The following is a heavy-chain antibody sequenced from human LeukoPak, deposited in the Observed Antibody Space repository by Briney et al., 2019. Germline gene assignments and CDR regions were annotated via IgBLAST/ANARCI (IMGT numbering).Heavy chain of an antibody. CDR2: INPNSGGT. Sequence: ASVKVSCTASGYTFTGYYMHWVRQAPGQGLEWMGWINPNSGGTNYAQKFQGRVTMTRDTSISTAYMELSRLRSDDTAVYYCAREDPYSYGYVFDYWGQGTLVTVSS. J-gene: IGHJ4*02. CDR3: AREDPYSYGYVFDY. CDR1: GYTFTGYY. V-gene: IGHV1-2*02. D-gene: IGHD5-18*01.